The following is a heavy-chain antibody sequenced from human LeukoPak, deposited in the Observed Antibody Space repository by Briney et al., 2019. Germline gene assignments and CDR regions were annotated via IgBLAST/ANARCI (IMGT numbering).Heavy chain of an antibody. D-gene: IGHD3-10*01. J-gene: IGHJ3*02. V-gene: IGHV3-23*01. CDR1: GFTFTAYA. CDR2: IGYNGGET. CDR3: DSMVRGVINPDDI. Sequence: PGGSLRLSCAASGFTFTAYAMSWVRQVPGRGLEWVSGIGYNGGETWYADSVKGRFTISRDNSKNTLYLQMNSLRAEDTAVYYCDSMVRGVINPDDIWGQGTMVTVSS.